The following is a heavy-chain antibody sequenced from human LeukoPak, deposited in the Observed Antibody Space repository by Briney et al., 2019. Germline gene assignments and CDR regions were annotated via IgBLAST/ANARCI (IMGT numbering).Heavy chain of an antibody. CDR3: ARVTLYAESALDY. V-gene: IGHV3-11*06. CDR2: ISGSSSYT. Sequence: GGSLRLSCAASGXTFSDYYMSWIRQAPGKGLEWVSYISGSSSYTIYADSVKGRFTISRDNAKNSLYLQMNSLRAEDTAVYYCARVTLYAESALDYWGQGTLDTVSS. D-gene: IGHD4-17*01. J-gene: IGHJ4*02. CDR1: GXTFSDYY.